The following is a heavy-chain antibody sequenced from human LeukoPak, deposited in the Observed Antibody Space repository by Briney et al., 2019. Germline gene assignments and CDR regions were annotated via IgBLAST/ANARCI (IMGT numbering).Heavy chain of an antibody. J-gene: IGHJ3*02. D-gene: IGHD4-23*01. CDR2: INHSGST. Sequence: PSETLSLTCAVYGGSFSGYYWSWIRQPPGKGLEWIGEINHSGSTNYNPSLKSRVTISVDTSKNQFSLKLSSVTAADTAVYYCARWMSRWTPGDIWGQGTMVTVSS. CDR3: ARWMSRWTPGDI. V-gene: IGHV4-34*01. CDR1: GGSFSGYY.